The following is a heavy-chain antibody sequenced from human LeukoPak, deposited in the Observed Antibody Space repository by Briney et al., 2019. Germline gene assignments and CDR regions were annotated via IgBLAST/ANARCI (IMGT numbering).Heavy chain of an antibody. CDR1: GFTFSSYG. D-gene: IGHD5-18*01. Sequence: GGSLRLSCAAYGFTFSSYGMHWVRRAPGKGLKWVAFIRNDGSDKYYADSVKGRFTISRDNSKNTLYLQMNSLRAEDTAVYYCAKDLSQLWLVDDYWGQGTLVTVSS. CDR3: AKDLSQLWLVDDY. CDR2: IRNDGSDK. J-gene: IGHJ4*02. V-gene: IGHV3-30*02.